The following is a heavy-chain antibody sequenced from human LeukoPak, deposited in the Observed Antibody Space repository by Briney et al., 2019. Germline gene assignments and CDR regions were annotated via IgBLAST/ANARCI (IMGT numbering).Heavy chain of an antibody. CDR2: IYSGGST. J-gene: IGHJ4*02. CDR1: GFTVSSNY. Sequence: GGFLRLSCAASGFTVSSNYMSWVRQAPGKGLEWVSVIYSGGSTYYADSVKGRFTISRDNSKNTLYLQMNSLRAEDTAVYYCARDKDSSGYYGSFDYWGQGTLVTVSS. D-gene: IGHD3-22*01. CDR3: ARDKDSSGYYGSFDY. V-gene: IGHV3-66*01.